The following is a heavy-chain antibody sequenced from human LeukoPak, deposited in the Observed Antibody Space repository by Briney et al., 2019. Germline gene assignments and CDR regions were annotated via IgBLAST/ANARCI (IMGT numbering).Heavy chain of an antibody. J-gene: IGHJ3*02. D-gene: IGHD1-26*01. V-gene: IGHV6-1*01. Sequence: SQTLSLTCTISGDSVSSNSAAWNWIRQSPSRGLEWLGRTYYRSQWFNDYAVSVKSRITISPDTSKNQFSLQLNSVTPDDTAVYYCAAIKTGVVGGSDAFDIWGRGTMVTVSS. CDR3: AAIKTGVVGGSDAFDI. CDR1: GDSVSSNSAA. CDR2: TYYRSQWFN.